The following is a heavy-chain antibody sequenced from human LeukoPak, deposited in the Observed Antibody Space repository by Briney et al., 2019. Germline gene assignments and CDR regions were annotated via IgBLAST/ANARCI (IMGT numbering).Heavy chain of an antibody. Sequence: PSETLSLTCAVYGGSFSGYYWSWIRQPPGKGLEWIGEINHSGSTNYNPSLKSRVTISVDTSKNQFSLKLSSVTAADTAVYYCARMVGWPPDYFDYWGQGTLVTVSS. D-gene: IGHD6-19*01. V-gene: IGHV4-34*01. CDR3: ARMVGWPPDYFDY. J-gene: IGHJ4*02. CDR2: INHSGST. CDR1: GGSFSGYY.